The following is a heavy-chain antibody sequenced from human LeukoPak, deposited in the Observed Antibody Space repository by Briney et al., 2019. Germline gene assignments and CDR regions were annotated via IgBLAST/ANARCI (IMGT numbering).Heavy chain of an antibody. V-gene: IGHV4-39*07. J-gene: IGHJ4*02. CDR1: GGSVSSGSYY. CDR2: LHHSGSS. Sequence: SETLSLTCTVSGGSVSSGSYYWSWIRQPPGKGLEWIGQLHHSGSSNYNPSLKSRLTISLDTSQNQFSLKLSSVTAADTAVYYCTRRGATSGWSFDYWGQGTLVTVSS. CDR3: TRRGATSGWSFDY. D-gene: IGHD6-19*01.